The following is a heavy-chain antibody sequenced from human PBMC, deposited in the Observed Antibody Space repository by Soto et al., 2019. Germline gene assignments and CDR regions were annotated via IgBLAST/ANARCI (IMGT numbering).Heavy chain of an antibody. Sequence: ASAQVSCEASGYTFTSDGISWVRQATGQGLEWMEWISAYNDNTNYAQKLQGRVTMTTDTSTSTAYMELRSLRSDDTAVYYRARDFWMAPGNYYGMDVCGQGTTVTVSS. CDR1: GYTFTSDG. D-gene: IGHD3-3*01. CDR2: ISAYNDNT. CDR3: ARDFWMAPGNYYGMDV. V-gene: IGHV1-18*01. J-gene: IGHJ6*02.